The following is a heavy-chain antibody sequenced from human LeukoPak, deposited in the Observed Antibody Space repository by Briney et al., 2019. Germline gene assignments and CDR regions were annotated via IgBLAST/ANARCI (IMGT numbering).Heavy chain of an antibody. CDR2: ISSSSSYI. D-gene: IGHD2-2*01. CDR3: ARVEGYCSSTSCPANY. V-gene: IGHV3-21*01. J-gene: IGHJ4*02. CDR1: GVTFSSYS. Sequence: GGSLRLSCAASGVTFSSYSMNWVRQAPGKGLEWVSSISSSSSYIYYADSVKGRFTISRDNAKNSLYLQMNSLRAEDTAVYYCARVEGYCSSTSCPANYWGQGTLVTVSS.